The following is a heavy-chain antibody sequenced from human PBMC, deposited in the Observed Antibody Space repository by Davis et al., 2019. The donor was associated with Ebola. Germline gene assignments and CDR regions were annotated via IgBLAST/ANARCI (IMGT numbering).Heavy chain of an antibody. CDR2: TYYKSKWYN. V-gene: IGHV6-1*01. D-gene: IGHD3-22*01. CDR1: GDSVSIAG. J-gene: IGHJ6*04. CDR3: ARGWLWGGMDV. Sequence: HSQTLSLTCAISGDSVSIAGWNWISQSPSRGLECLGRTYYKSKWYNDYAVSVKSRITINPDTSKNQFSLQLNSVTTEDTALYYCARGWLWGGMDVWGEGTTVTVSS.